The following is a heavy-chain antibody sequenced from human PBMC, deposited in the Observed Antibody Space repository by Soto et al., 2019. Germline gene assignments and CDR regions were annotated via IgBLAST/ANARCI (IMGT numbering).Heavy chain of an antibody. J-gene: IGHJ4*02. D-gene: IGHD6-13*01. CDR1: GFTFSTYS. CDR3: TRDTTRDPRMAATGIIDF. V-gene: IGHV3-21*06. Sequence: VMVVESGGGLVKPGGSLRLSCEGSGFTFSTYSMTWVRPAPGKGLEWVSSISSSGGYVFYADSVRGRFTISRDNARNSLYLQMNSLRAEDTAVYYCTRDTTRDPRMAATGIIDFWGQGTLVTVS. CDR2: ISSSGGYV.